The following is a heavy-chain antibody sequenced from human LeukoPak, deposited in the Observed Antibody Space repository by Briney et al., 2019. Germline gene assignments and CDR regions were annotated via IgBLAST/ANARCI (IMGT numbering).Heavy chain of an antibody. CDR1: GGSISSYY. V-gene: IGHV4-59*01. Sequence: PSETLSLTCTVSGGSISSYYWSWIRQPPGKGLEWIGYIYYSGSTNYNPSLKSRVTISVDTSKNQFSLKLSSVTAVDTAVYYCAKRGGDGNPHDYWGQGTLVTVSS. D-gene: IGHD3-16*01. CDR3: AKRGGDGNPHDY. J-gene: IGHJ4*02. CDR2: IYYSGST.